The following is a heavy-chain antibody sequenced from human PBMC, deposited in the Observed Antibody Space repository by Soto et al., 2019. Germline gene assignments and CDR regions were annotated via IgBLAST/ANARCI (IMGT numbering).Heavy chain of an antibody. CDR2: ISYDGSNK. V-gene: IGHV3-30-3*01. J-gene: IGHJ5*02. Sequence: GGSLRLSCAASGFTFSSYAMHWVRQAPGKGLEWVAVISYDGSNKYYADSVKGRFTISRDNSKNTLYLQMNSLRAEDTAVYYCARGRPYGDYDWFDPWGQGTLVTVSS. CDR1: GFTFSSYA. CDR3: ARGRPYGDYDWFDP. D-gene: IGHD4-17*01.